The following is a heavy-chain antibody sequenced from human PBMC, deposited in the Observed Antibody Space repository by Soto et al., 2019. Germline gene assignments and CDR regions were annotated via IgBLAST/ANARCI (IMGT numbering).Heavy chain of an antibody. CDR1: GGSISSYY. Sequence: SETLSLTCTVSGGSISSYYWSWIRQPPGKGLEWIGYIYYSGSTNYNPSLKSRVTISVDTSKNQFSLKLSSVTAADTAVYYCARHRRDFDYWGQGTLVTVSS. CDR2: IYYSGST. J-gene: IGHJ4*02. CDR3: ARHRRDFDY. V-gene: IGHV4-59*08.